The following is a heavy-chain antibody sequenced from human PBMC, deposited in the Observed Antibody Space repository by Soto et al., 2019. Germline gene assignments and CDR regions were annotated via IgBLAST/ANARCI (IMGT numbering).Heavy chain of an antibody. Sequence: QVQLVQSGAEVKKPGASVKVSCKASGYTFTSYGISWVRQAPGQGLEWMGWISAYNGNTNYAQKLQGRVTMTSDTSASTAYMELRSRRSDDTAVYYGARVPAATLRMRWFDPWGQGTLVTVSS. CDR3: ARVPAATLRMRWFDP. D-gene: IGHD2-2*01. CDR2: ISAYNGNT. CDR1: GYTFTSYG. V-gene: IGHV1-18*01. J-gene: IGHJ5*02.